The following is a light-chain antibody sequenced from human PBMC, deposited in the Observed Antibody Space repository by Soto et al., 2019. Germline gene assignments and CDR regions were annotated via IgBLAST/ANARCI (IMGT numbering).Light chain of an antibody. CDR3: QQYYSYPYT. J-gene: IGKJ2*01. V-gene: IGKV1-8*01. CDR2: AAS. CDR1: QGISSY. Sequence: AIRMTQSPSSFSASTGDRVTITCRASQGISSYLAWYQQKPGKAPKLLIYAASTLQSGVPSRFSGSGSGTDFTLTISCLQSEDFATYYCQQYYSYPYTLGQGTKVDIK.